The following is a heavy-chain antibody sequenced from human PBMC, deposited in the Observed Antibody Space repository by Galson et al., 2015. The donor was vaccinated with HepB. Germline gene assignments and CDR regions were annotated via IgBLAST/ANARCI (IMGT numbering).Heavy chain of an antibody. J-gene: IGHJ3*02. Sequence: SLRLSCAASGFTFSSYAMHWVRQAPGKGLEWVAVISYDGSNKYYADSVKGRFTISRDNSKNTLYLQMNSLRAEDTAVYYCARESSSWGVYAFDIWGQGTMVTVSS. D-gene: IGHD6-13*01. CDR3: ARESSSWGVYAFDI. V-gene: IGHV3-30-3*01. CDR2: ISYDGSNK. CDR1: GFTFSSYA.